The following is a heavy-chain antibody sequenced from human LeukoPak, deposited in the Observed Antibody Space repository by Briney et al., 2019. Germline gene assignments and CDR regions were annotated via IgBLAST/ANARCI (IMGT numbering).Heavy chain of an antibody. CDR3: ARGRTVITFGGVISRDAFDI. J-gene: IGHJ3*02. V-gene: IGHV4-34*01. CDR2: INHSGST. Sequence: SETLSLTCAVYGGSFSGYYWSWIRQPPGKGLEWIGEINHSGSTNYNPSLKSRVTISVDTSKNQFSLKLSSVTAADTAVYYCARGRTVITFGGVISRDAFDIWGQGTMVTASS. CDR1: GGSFSGYY. D-gene: IGHD3-16*01.